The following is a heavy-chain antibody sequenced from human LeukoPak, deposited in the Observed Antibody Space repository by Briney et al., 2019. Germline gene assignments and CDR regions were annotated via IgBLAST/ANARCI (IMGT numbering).Heavy chain of an antibody. D-gene: IGHD6-25*01. J-gene: IGHJ4*02. V-gene: IGHV1-18*01. CDR3: GRHDGGSGWPWLGIDY. CDR1: GYTFTIYG. CDR2: VSAYNGNT. Sequence: ASVKVSCKASGYTFTIYGISWVRQAPGQGLEWMGWVSAYNGNTNYAQKFQGRVTMTTDTPTSTVYMELRSLRSDDTAVYYCGRHDGGSGWPWLGIDYWGQGTLVTVSS.